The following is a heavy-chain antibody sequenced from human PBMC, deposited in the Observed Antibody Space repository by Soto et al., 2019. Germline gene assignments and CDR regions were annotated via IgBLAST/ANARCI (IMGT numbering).Heavy chain of an antibody. CDR2: FFYSGNT. CDR3: VRNHRYCSGGNCYVFDS. CDR1: GASIRSYY. Sequence: QVHLLESGPRLVKPSETLSLTCTVSGASIRSYYWSWLRQPPGKGLEWIGHFFYSGNTKYNPSLESRVSISADTSANQLSLEVNSRNAADTALYYCVRNHRYCSGGNCYVFDSWGQGILVTVSS. J-gene: IGHJ4*02. D-gene: IGHD2-15*01. V-gene: IGHV4-59*01.